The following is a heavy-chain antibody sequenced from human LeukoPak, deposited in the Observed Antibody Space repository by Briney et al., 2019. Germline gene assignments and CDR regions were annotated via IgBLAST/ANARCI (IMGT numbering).Heavy chain of an antibody. Sequence: SETLSLTCAVYGGSFSGYYWSWIRQPPGKGLEWIGEINHSGSTNYNPSLKSRVTVSVDTSKNQFSLKLSSVSAADTAVYYCASGQRWLSAHDYWGQGTLVTVSS. CDR2: INHSGST. CDR3: ASGQRWLSAHDY. V-gene: IGHV4-34*01. J-gene: IGHJ4*02. CDR1: GGSFSGYY. D-gene: IGHD6-19*01.